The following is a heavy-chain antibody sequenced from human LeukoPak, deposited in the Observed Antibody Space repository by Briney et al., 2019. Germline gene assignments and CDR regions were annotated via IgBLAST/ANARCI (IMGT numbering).Heavy chain of an antibody. D-gene: IGHD3-22*01. J-gene: IGHJ4*02. V-gene: IGHV1-2*04. CDR3: ARDPLNCYDSSGYPGGYYFDY. CDR2: INPNSGGT. Sequence: GASVKVSCKASGYTFTGYYMHWVRQAPGQGLEWMGWINPNSGGTNYAQKFQGWVTMTRDTSISTAYMELSRLRSDDTAVYYCARDPLNCYDSSGYPGGYYFDYWGQGTLVTVSS. CDR1: GYTFTGYY.